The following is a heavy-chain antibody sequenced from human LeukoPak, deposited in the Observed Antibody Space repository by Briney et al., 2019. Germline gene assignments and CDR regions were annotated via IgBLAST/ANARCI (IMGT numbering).Heavy chain of an antibody. CDR1: GFTFSSYE. V-gene: IGHV3-48*03. J-gene: IGHJ4*02. CDR3: ASRIVGTPDYFDY. Sequence: GGSLRLSCAASGFTFSSYEMNWVRQAPGKGLEWVSYISSSGSTIYYADSVRGRFTISRDNAKNSLYLQMNSLRVEGTAVYYCASRIVGTPDYFDYWGQGTLVTVSS. D-gene: IGHD1-26*01. CDR2: ISSSGSTI.